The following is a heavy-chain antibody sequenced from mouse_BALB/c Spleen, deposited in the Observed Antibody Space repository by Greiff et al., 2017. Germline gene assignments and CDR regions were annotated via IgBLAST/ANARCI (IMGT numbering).Heavy chain of an antibody. CDR1: GFTFSSFG. Sequence: EVKVEESGGGLVQPGGSRKLSCAASGFTFSSFGMHWVRQAPEKGLEWVAYISSGSSTIYYADSVKGRFTISRDNPKNTLFLQMTSLRSEDTAMYYCARRGDYYGSSPYYFDYWGQGTTLTVSS. J-gene: IGHJ2*01. D-gene: IGHD1-1*01. CDR3: ARRGDYYGSSPYYFDY. CDR2: ISSGSSTI. V-gene: IGHV5-17*02.